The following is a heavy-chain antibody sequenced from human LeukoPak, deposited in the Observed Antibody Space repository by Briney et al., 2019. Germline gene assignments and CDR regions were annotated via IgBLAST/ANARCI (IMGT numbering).Heavy chain of an antibody. D-gene: IGHD2-15*01. V-gene: IGHV3-23*01. CDR3: AKDYCSGGPCYLDH. J-gene: IGHJ4*02. Sequence: GGSLRLSCAVSGLTFTNYAMSWVRQAPGKGLEWVSTISGGGDRTYYADAVKGRFTISGDNSKNTLDLQINSLRAEDTAVYYCAKDYCSGGPCYLDHWGQGTLVTVSS. CDR2: ISGGGDRT. CDR1: GLTFTNYA.